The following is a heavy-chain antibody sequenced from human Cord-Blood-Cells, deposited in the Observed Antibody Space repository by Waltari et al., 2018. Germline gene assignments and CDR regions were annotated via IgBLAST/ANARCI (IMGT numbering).Heavy chain of an antibody. CDR1: GGSISSYY. CDR2: IYTSGST. Sequence: QVQLQESGPGLVKPSETLSLTCTASGGSISSYYCSWIRQPAGKVLESIGRIYTSGSTNYNPSLKSRVTMSVDTSKTQFSLKLSSVTAADTAVYYCARSPRGASGDYFDYWGQGTLVTVSS. CDR3: ARSPRGASGDYFDY. V-gene: IGHV4-4*07. J-gene: IGHJ4*02. D-gene: IGHD3-16*01.